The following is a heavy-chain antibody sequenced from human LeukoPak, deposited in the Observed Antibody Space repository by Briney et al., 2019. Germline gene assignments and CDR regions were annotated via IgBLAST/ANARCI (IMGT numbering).Heavy chain of an antibody. Sequence: SVKVSCKASGGTFSSYAISWVRQAPGQGLEWMGRIISIFGTANYAQKFQDRVTITADESTSTAYMEQSSLRSEDAAVYYSARDLVVVVTESYFDYWGQGTLVTVSS. CDR1: GGTFSSYA. J-gene: IGHJ4*02. CDR3: ARDLVVVVTESYFDY. CDR2: IISIFGTA. V-gene: IGHV1-69*15. D-gene: IGHD3-22*01.